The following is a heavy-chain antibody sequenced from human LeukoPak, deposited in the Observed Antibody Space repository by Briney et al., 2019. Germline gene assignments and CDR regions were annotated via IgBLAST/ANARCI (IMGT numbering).Heavy chain of an antibody. J-gene: IGHJ4*02. CDR3: ARERNGDYHHWGSFDY. D-gene: IGHD4-17*01. CDR1: GFTFSTYS. Sequence: GGSLRLSFAASGFTFSTYSMNWVRQAPGKGLEWVSYISSSSSTIYYADSVKGRFTVSRDNAKNSLYLQVNSLRAEDTAVYYCARERNGDYHHWGSFDYWGLGTLVTVSS. CDR2: ISSSSSTI. V-gene: IGHV3-48*04.